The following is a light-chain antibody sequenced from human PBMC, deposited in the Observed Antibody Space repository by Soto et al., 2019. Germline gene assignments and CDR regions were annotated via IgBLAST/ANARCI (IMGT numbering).Light chain of an antibody. CDR1: SSDVGSYNL. J-gene: IGLJ2*01. Sequence: QSVLTQPASVSGSPEQSITISCTGTSSDVGSYNLVSWYQQHPGKAPKLMIYEGSKRPSGVSNRFSGSKSGNTASLTISGLQAEDEADYYCCSYAGSSTSAVFGGGTKVTVL. CDR2: EGS. V-gene: IGLV2-23*01. CDR3: CSYAGSSTSAV.